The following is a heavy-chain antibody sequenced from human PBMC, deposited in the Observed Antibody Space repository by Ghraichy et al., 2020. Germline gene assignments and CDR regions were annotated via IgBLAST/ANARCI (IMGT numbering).Heavy chain of an antibody. Sequence: GESLNISCKASGYTFTSYGISWVRQAPGQGLEWMGWISAYNGNTNYAQKLQGRVTMTTDTSTSTAYMELRSLRSDDTAVYYCARDKSSSSWGAGFDPWGQGTLVTVSS. J-gene: IGHJ5*02. CDR3: ARDKSSSSWGAGFDP. CDR2: ISAYNGNT. V-gene: IGHV1-18*04. D-gene: IGHD6-6*01. CDR1: GYTFTSYG.